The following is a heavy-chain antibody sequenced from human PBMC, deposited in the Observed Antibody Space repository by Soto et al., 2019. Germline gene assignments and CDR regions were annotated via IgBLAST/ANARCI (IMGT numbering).Heavy chain of an antibody. D-gene: IGHD6-13*01. CDR3: VVGSSSWYRREY. CDR2: INHTGGI. CDR1: GESFSAYY. Sequence: SETLSLTCAVYGESFSAYYWSWIRQPPGKGLEWIGEINHTGGINYNPPLKSRVTMSGDTSKKQFSLRLTSLTAADTAVYYCVVGSSSWYRREYWGQGTVVTVSS. J-gene: IGHJ4*02. V-gene: IGHV4-34*01.